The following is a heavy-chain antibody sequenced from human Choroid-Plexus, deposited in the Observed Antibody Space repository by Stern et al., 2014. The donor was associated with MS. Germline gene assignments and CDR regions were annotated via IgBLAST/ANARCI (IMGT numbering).Heavy chain of an antibody. Sequence: VQLVESGGGVVQPGRPLRLSCVASGFTLGSCAMHWVRQAPAKGLGWVAGVSYDGSNKYYADSVKGRFTISRDNSQNTLYMQMSSLRPEDTAVYYCAKDRQYLTYFFDHWGQGSLVTVSS. V-gene: IGHV3-30*18. CDR2: VSYDGSNK. D-gene: IGHD2/OR15-2a*01. J-gene: IGHJ5*02. CDR1: GFTLGSCA. CDR3: AKDRQYLTYFFDH.